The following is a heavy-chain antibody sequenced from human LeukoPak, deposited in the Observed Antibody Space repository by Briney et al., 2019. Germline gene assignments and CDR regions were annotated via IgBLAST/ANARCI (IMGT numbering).Heavy chain of an antibody. D-gene: IGHD5-12*01. CDR1: GYTFTTYY. J-gene: IGHJ3*02. CDR2: INSSGGST. Sequence: GASVKVSCKASGYTFTTYYMNWVRQAPGQGLDWMVIINSSGGSTTYAQKFQGRVTMTRDTSTSTIYMELSSLRSEDTAVYYCARGSGYDFLGAFDIWGQGTMVTVSS. V-gene: IGHV1-46*01. CDR3: ARGSGYDFLGAFDI.